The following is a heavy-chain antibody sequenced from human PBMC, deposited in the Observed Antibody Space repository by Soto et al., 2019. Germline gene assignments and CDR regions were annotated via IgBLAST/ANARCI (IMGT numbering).Heavy chain of an antibody. Sequence: SETRYLTGTVAGGSISRYYWRWIRQPPGKGLDSIGYIYHRASTNYNASLQSRGTISVDTSKNQFSLKLSSVTAADTAVYYCARGIRKGGYGDYIGEYYYYYMDVWGKGTTVTVSS. CDR2: IYHRAST. J-gene: IGHJ6*03. D-gene: IGHD4-17*01. CDR1: GGSISRYY. V-gene: IGHV4-59*01. CDR3: ARGIRKGGYGDYIGEYYYYYMDV.